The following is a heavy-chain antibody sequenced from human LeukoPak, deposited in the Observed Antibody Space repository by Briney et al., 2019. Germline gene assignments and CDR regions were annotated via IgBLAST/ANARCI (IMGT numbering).Heavy chain of an antibody. D-gene: IGHD3-10*01. CDR1: VGTFSSYA. CDR2: IIPIFGTA. Sequence: SVKVSCKACVGTFSSYAISWVRQAPGQGLEWMGGIIPIFGTANYAQKFQGRVTITADESTSTAYMELSSLRSEDTAVYYCASCGSGSYGWFDPWGQGTLVTVSS. V-gene: IGHV1-69*13. CDR3: ASCGSGSYGWFDP. J-gene: IGHJ5*02.